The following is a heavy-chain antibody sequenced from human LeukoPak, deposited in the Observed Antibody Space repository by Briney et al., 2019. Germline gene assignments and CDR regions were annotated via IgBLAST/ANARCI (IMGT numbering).Heavy chain of an antibody. V-gene: IGHV4-38-2*01. Sequence: SETLSLTCAVSGYSINNGYYWGWIRQPPGKGLEWIGSIYHSGSTYYNPSLKSRVTISVDTSKNQFSLKLSSVTAADTAVYYCASQYYDILTGYYTGKYYFDYWGQGTLVTVYS. CDR3: ASQYYDILTGYYTGKYYFDY. CDR1: GYSINNGYY. CDR2: IYHSGST. J-gene: IGHJ4*02. D-gene: IGHD3-9*01.